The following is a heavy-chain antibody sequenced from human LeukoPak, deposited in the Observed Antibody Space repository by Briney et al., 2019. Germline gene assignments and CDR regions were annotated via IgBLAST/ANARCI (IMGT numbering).Heavy chain of an antibody. V-gene: IGHV3-74*01. D-gene: IGHD5-18*01. CDR3: GRGRYTAASE. CDR2: INTVGNTR. CDR1: GITLSRYW. Sequence: GGSLRLSCVGSGITLSRYWMHWVRQAPGKGLVWVSRINTVGNTRNYADSVKGRFTISRDDAKNTMYLQMNSLRAEDTAVYYCGRGRYTAASEWGQGILVTVSS. J-gene: IGHJ4*02.